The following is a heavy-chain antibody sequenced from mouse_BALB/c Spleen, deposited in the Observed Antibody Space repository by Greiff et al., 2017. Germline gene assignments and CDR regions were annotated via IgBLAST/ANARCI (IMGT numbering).Heavy chain of an antibody. CDR3: TREEFLRRPYYYAMDY. D-gene: IGHD1-2*01. CDR2: IDPANGNT. J-gene: IGHJ4*01. V-gene: IGHV14-3*02. CDR1: GFNIKDTY. Sequence: VQLQQSGAELVEPGASVKLSCTASGFNIKDTYMHWVKQRPEQGLEWIGRIDPANGNTKYDPKFQGKATIKADTSSNTAYLQLSGLTSEDTAVYYCTREEFLRRPYYYAMDYWGQGTSVTVSS.